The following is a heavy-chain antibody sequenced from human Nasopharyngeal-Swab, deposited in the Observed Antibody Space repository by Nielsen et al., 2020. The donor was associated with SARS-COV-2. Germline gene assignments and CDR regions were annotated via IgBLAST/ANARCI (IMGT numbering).Heavy chain of an antibody. CDR3: AGHPVDFDY. D-gene: IGHD6-19*01. V-gene: IGHV4-34*01. Sequence: SDTLSLTCAVYGGSVSDYHWSWIRQPPGKGLEWIGEMKPSGRTNYSPSLKSRVAISIDESKNQFFLNLTSVTAADTAVYYCAGHPVDFDYWGQGTLVTVSS. J-gene: IGHJ4*02. CDR2: MKPSGRT. CDR1: GGSVSDYH.